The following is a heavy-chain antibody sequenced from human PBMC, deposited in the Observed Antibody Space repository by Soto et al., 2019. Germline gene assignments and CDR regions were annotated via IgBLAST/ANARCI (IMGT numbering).Heavy chain of an antibody. D-gene: IGHD3-3*02. J-gene: IGHJ5*02. CDR1: GFNFSSYS. CDR2: ISSSSSYI. Sequence: GGSLRLSCAASGFNFSSYSMNWVRQAPGKGLEWVSSISSSSSYIYYADSVKGRFTISRDNAKNSLYLQMNSLRAEDTAVYYCASRIFGVVTAPTWGQGTLVTVSS. V-gene: IGHV3-21*01. CDR3: ASRIFGVVTAPT.